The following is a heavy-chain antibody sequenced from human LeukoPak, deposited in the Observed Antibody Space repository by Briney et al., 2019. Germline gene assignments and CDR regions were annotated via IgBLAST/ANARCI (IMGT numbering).Heavy chain of an antibody. D-gene: IGHD4-23*01. CDR1: GYTFTSYY. Sequence: GASVKVSCKASGYTFTSYYMHWVRQAPGQGLEWMGIINPSGGSTSYAQKFQGRVTMTRDTSTSTVYMKLSSLRSEDTAVYYCARATSAATVVRDWGQGTLVTVSS. V-gene: IGHV1-46*01. J-gene: IGHJ4*02. CDR2: INPSGGST. CDR3: ARATSAATVVRD.